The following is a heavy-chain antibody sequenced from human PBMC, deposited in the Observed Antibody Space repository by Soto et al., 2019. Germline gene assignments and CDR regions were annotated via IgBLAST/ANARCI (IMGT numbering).Heavy chain of an antibody. CDR1: GYTFTCYY. Sequence: ASVKVSCKASGYTFTCYYKHWVPQAPLQGLEWMVWINPNSRRPNYAQKFQGRVTMTRDTYISTAYMELSRLRSDDTAVYYCARNGLPDYDILRGHVRYYGMDVWAQGPTVTLS. V-gene: IGHV1-2*02. D-gene: IGHD3-9*01. J-gene: IGHJ6*02. CDR2: INPNSRRP. CDR3: ARNGLPDYDILRGHVRYYGMDV.